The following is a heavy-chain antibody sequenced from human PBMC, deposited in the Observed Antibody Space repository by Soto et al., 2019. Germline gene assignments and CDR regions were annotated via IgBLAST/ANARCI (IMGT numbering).Heavy chain of an antibody. D-gene: IGHD6-19*01. CDR1: GFTFSTYG. Sequence: QVLLVESGGGVVQPGRSLRLSCAASGFTFSTYGMHWVRQAPGKGLAWVAVISYDGGNKYYTDSVKDRFTISRDNSKNTVYLQMNSLRAEDTAVYFCAKDGNVFSSGWYAPSLDYWGQGALVTVSS. CDR2: ISYDGGNK. V-gene: IGHV3-30*18. J-gene: IGHJ4*02. CDR3: AKDGNVFSSGWYAPSLDY.